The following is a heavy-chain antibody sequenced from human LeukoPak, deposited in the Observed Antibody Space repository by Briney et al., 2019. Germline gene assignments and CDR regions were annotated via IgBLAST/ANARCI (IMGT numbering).Heavy chain of an antibody. CDR1: GGSISSSSYY. Sequence: SETLSLTCTVSGGSISSSSYYWGWIRQPPGKGLEWIGSIYYSGSTYYNPSLKSRVTISVDTSKNQFSLKLSSVTAADTAVYYCARNLPAATSRIRNAMDVWGQGTTVTVSS. D-gene: IGHD2-2*01. J-gene: IGHJ6*02. CDR2: IYYSGST. V-gene: IGHV4-39*01. CDR3: ARNLPAATSRIRNAMDV.